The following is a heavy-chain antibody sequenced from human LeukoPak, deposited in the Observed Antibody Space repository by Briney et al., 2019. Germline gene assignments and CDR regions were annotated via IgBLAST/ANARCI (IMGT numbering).Heavy chain of an antibody. CDR3: AREVVAARRNYFDY. D-gene: IGHD6-6*01. CDR1: GLTFSRYS. Sequence: AGGSLRLSCAAPGLTFSRYSMNWVRQAPGKGLEWVSSISGGSTYYADPRKGRFTISRDNSKNTLHLQMNSLRAEDTAVYYCAREVVAARRNYFDYWGQGTLVTVSS. J-gene: IGHJ4*02. CDR2: ISGGST. V-gene: IGHV3-38-3*01.